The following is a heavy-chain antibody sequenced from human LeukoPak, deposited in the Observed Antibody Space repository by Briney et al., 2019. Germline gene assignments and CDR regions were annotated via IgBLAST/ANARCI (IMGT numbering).Heavy chain of an antibody. J-gene: IGHJ3*02. CDR1: GNTFTNYG. D-gene: IGHD6-13*01. V-gene: IGHV1-18*01. CDR2: ISAYNGNT. CDR3: ARDLYSYRYLHDAFDI. Sequence: ASVKVSCKASGNTFTNYGISWVRQAPGQGLEWMGWISAYNGNTNYAQKLQGRVTMTTDTSTSTAYMELRSLRSDDTAVYYCARDLYSYRYLHDAFDIWGQGTMVTVSS.